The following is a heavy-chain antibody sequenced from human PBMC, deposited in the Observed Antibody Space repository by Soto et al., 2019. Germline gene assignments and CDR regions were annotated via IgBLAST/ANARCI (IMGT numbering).Heavy chain of an antibody. CDR1: GFTVSSIY. V-gene: IGHV3-53*01. Sequence: GGSLRLSCAASGFTVSSIYRNWVRQATGKGLEWVSAIYRSWSTYYADSVKGRFTISRDNSKNTLYLQMNSLRAEDTAVYYCARSITIFGDGYYYGMDVWGRGTTVTVSS. CDR3: ARSITIFGDGYYYGMDV. J-gene: IGHJ6*02. CDR2: IYRSWST. D-gene: IGHD3-3*01.